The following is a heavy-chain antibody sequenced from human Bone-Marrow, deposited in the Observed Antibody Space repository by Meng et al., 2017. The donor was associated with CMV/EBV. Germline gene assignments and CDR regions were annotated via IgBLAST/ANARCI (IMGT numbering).Heavy chain of an antibody. CDR2: IYSGGST. Sequence: GESLKISCAASGFTVSSNYMSWVRQAPGKGPEWVSVIYSGGSTYYADSVKGRFTISRDNSKNTLYLQMNSLRAEDTAVYYCARGERPAYGPVGYYFDYWGQGTLVTVSS. J-gene: IGHJ4*02. D-gene: IGHD4-17*01. CDR3: ARGERPAYGPVGYYFDY. CDR1: GFTVSSNY. V-gene: IGHV3-66*02.